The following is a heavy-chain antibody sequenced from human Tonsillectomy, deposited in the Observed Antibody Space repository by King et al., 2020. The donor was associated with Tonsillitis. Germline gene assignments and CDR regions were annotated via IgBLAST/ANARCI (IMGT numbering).Heavy chain of an antibody. V-gene: IGHV3-49*04. CDR2: IRSKAYGGTT. J-gene: IGHJ4*02. CDR1: GFTFGDYA. Sequence: VQLVESGGGLVQPGRSLRLSCTASGFTFGDYAMSWVRQAPGKGLEWVGFIRSKAYGGTTEYAASVKGRFTISRDDSKSIAYLQMNSLKTEDTAVYYCTTLGVVAAACFDYWGQGTLVTVSS. D-gene: IGHD2-15*01. CDR3: TTLGVVAAACFDY.